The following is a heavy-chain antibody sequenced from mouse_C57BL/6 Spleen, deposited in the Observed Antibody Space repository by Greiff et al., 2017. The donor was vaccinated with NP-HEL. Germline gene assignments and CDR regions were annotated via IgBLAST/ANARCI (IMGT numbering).Heavy chain of an antibody. CDR1: GFSLTSYG. J-gene: IGHJ4*01. Sequence: QVQLQQSGPGLVQPSQSLSITCTVSGFSLTSYGVHWVRQSPGKGLEWLGVIWSGGSTDYNAAFISRLSISKDNTKSQDFFKMNSLQAEDTAIYYCARYYYCSSSPLYYAMDYWGQGTSVTVSS. CDR2: IWSGGST. D-gene: IGHD1-1*01. CDR3: ARYYYCSSSPLYYAMDY. V-gene: IGHV2-2*01.